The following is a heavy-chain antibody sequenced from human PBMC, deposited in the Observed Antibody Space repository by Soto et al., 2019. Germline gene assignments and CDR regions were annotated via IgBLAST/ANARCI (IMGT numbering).Heavy chain of an antibody. CDR2: ISGSGGST. Sequence: GGSLRLSCAASGFTFSSYAMSWVRQAPGKGLEWVSAISGSGGSTYYADSVKGRFTISRDNSKNTLYLQMNSLRAEDSAVYYCAKDQEWFGEFRSYWPYYFDYWGQGTLVTVSS. J-gene: IGHJ4*02. CDR3: AKDQEWFGEFRSYWPYYFDY. CDR1: GFTFSSYA. V-gene: IGHV3-23*01. D-gene: IGHD3-10*01.